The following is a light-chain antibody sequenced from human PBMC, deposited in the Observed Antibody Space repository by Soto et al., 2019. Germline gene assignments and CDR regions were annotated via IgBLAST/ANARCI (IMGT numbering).Light chain of an antibody. V-gene: IGKV1D-12*01. J-gene: IGKJ4*01. CDR1: KGIRNW. CDR2: AAS. Sequence: DRQMTQSPSSVAASIGDTVTITCRASKGIRNWLAGYQQTPGKEHELLIVAASSMQSWVPSRFSGRGSGTEFTLTIDSLQPEDFATYYCQQTDSFPLSFGGGTKVDNK. CDR3: QQTDSFPLS.